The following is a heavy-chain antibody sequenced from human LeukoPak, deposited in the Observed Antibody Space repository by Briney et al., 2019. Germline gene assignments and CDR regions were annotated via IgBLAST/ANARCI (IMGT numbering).Heavy chain of an antibody. V-gene: IGHV3-21*01. CDR2: ISSSSSYI. D-gene: IGHD6-13*01. Sequence: PGGSLRLSCAASGFSFSSSWMHWVRQAPGKGLVWVSSISSSSSYIYYADSVKGRFTISRDNAKNSLYLQMNSLRAEDTAVYYCARDSIAAAGPRYFDYWGQGTLVTVSS. CDR1: GFSFSSSW. CDR3: ARDSIAAAGPRYFDY. J-gene: IGHJ4*02.